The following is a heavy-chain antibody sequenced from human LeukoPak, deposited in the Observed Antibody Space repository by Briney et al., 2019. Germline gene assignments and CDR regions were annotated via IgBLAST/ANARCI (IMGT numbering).Heavy chain of an antibody. J-gene: IGHJ6*03. D-gene: IGHD6-25*01. CDR3: AAAYYYFYVDV. V-gene: IGHV1-46*01. Sequence: GASVKVSCKASGYTLTPYYMHWVRQAPGQGLEWMGIINPSGDSTTYAQKFQGRVTMTRDMSTTTVYMELSSLTSEDSAVYYCAAAYYYFYVDVWGTGTTVSVSS. CDR1: GYTLTPYY. CDR2: INPSGDST.